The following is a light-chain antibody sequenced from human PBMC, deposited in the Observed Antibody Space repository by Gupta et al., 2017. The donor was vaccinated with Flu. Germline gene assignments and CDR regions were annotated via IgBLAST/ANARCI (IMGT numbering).Light chain of an antibody. CDR2: NFD. J-gene: IGLJ2*01. V-gene: IGLV1-40*01. CDR3: QSWDSSLQAVI. CDR1: SSNVGAGYD. Sequence: QSGLTQSPSLSGAPGQKVSISCTGTSSNVGAGYDVHWYHQVPGAAPKLVIYNFDNRPSGVPDRFSGSKSGMSASLAIAGLQAEDEGDYYCQSWDSSLQAVIFGGGTKL.